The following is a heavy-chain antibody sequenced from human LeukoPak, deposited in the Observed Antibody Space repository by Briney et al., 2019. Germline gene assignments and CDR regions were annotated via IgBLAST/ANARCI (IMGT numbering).Heavy chain of an antibody. CDR1: GGSISSFYWS. D-gene: IGHD5-24*01. CDR2: IYWNDDD. CDR3: AHTIRRAGFDP. J-gene: IGHJ5*02. V-gene: IGHV2-5*01. Sequence: TLSLTCTVSGGSISSFYWSWIRQPPGKALEWLALIYWNDDDRYSPSLKSRLTITKDTSKNQVVLTMTDMDPVDTATYYCAHTIRRAGFDPWGQGTLVTVSS.